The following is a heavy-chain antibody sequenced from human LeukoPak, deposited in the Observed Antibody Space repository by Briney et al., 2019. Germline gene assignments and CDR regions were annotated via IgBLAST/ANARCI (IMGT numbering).Heavy chain of an antibody. D-gene: IGHD5-12*01. CDR3: ARDQDKDSGYENDY. CDR1: GYTFTSYY. CDR2: INPNSGGT. Sequence: GASVKVSCKASGYTFTSYYMHWVRQAPGQGLEWMGWINPNSGGTNYAQKFQGRVTMTRDTSISTAYMELSRLRSDDTAVYYCARDQDKDSGYENDYWGQGTLVTVSS. J-gene: IGHJ4*02. V-gene: IGHV1-2*02.